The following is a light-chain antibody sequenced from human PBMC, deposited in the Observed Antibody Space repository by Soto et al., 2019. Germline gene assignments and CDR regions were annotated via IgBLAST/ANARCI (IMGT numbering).Light chain of an antibody. CDR2: DAS. CDR3: QQYGSSPYT. J-gene: IGKJ2*01. CDR1: QSVSSSY. Sequence: EIVLTQSPGTLSLSPGERATLSCRASQSVSSSYLAWYQQKPGQAPRLLIYDASSRATGIPDRFSGSGSGTDFTLTISRLEPEDFAVYYCQQYGSSPYTFGQGTKLVI. V-gene: IGKV3-20*01.